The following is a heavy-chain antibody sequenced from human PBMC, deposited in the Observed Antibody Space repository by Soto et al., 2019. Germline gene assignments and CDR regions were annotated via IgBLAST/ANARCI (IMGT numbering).Heavy chain of an antibody. D-gene: IGHD5-18*01. CDR3: ARTRAMDYGMDV. J-gene: IGHJ6*02. Sequence: SATLSITCTVSGGSISSYYWSWIRQPPGKGLEWIGYIYYSGSTNYNPSLKSRVTISVDTSKNQFSLKLSSVTAADTAVYYCARTRAMDYGMDVWGQGTTVTVSS. CDR1: GGSISSYY. V-gene: IGHV4-59*01. CDR2: IYYSGST.